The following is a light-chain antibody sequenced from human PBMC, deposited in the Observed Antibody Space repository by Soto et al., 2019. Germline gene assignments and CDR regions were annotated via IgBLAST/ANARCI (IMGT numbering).Light chain of an antibody. V-gene: IGKV1-17*01. J-gene: IGKJ1*01. CDR3: LQHNSYPRT. Sequence: DIQMTQSPSSLSASVGDRVTITCRASQGIRNDLSWYQQKPGKAPKRLIYAASTLQSGVPSRFSGSGSGTEFTLTISRLQAEDFATYYCLQHNSYPRTFGQGTKVEIK. CDR2: AAS. CDR1: QGIRND.